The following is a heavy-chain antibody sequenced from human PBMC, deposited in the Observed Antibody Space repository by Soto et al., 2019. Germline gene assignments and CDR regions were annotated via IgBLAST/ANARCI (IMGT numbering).Heavy chain of an antibody. D-gene: IGHD6-25*01. CDR3: ARGGSAWYFDY. Sequence: QVQLVQSGAEVKKPGSSVKVSCKASVGTFSDYAISWVRQAPGQGLEWVGGVVPFFATPNYAQKFQGRVTITADESTTTGYMELSSLTSDDTAVYYCARGGSAWYFDYWGQGALVTVSS. V-gene: IGHV1-69*12. CDR2: VVPFFATP. J-gene: IGHJ4*02. CDR1: VGTFSDYA.